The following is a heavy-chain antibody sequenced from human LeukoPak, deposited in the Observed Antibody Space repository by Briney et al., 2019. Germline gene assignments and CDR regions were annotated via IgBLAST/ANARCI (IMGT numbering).Heavy chain of an antibody. CDR2: INHGGTT. Sequence: SETLSLTCAVYGGSFSAYYWNWIRQPPGKGLEWIGQINHGGTTNYNPSLKSRVTISVDTSNNQMSLRLSSVTAADTAVYYCARVDTAMSAFDPWGQGTLVTVSS. J-gene: IGHJ5*02. V-gene: IGHV4-34*01. D-gene: IGHD5-18*01. CDR1: GGSFSAYY. CDR3: ARVDTAMSAFDP.